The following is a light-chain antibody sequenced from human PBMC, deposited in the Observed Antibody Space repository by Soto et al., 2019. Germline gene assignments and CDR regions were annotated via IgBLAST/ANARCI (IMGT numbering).Light chain of an antibody. J-gene: IGKJ1*01. CDR3: QQSFGAPPWT. CDR1: QSISSY. Sequence: DIQMTQSPSSLSASVGDRISITCRATQSISSYLNWYQQKPGKAPKLLIYAASSLQRGVPSRFSGSGSGTDFTLTISSLQPEDFATYYCQQSFGAPPWTFGEGTKV. V-gene: IGKV1-39*01. CDR2: AAS.